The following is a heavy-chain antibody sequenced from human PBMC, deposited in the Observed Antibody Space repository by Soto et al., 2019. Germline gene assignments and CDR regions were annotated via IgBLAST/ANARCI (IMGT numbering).Heavy chain of an antibody. D-gene: IGHD2-2*01. Sequence: SVKVSCKASGYTFTSYYMHWVRQAPGQGLEWMGIINPSGGSTSYAQKFQGRVTMTRDTSTSTVYMELSSLRSEDTAAYYCARDPPNCSSTSCYAFHGMDVWGQGTTVTVSS. V-gene: IGHV1-46*01. CDR3: ARDPPNCSSTSCYAFHGMDV. CDR1: GYTFTSYY. J-gene: IGHJ6*02. CDR2: INPSGGST.